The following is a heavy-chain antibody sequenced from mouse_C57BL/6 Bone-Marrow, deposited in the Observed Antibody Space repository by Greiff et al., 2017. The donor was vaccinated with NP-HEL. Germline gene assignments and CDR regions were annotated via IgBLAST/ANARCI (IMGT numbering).Heavy chain of an antibody. D-gene: IGHD1-1*01. J-gene: IGHJ2*01. V-gene: IGHV1-82*01. CDR3: AVYYYGSSLFDY. Sequence: VQLQQSGPELVKPGASVKISCKASGYAFSSSWMNWVKQRPGKGLEWIGRIYPGDGDTNYNGKFKGKATLTADKSSSTAYMQLSSLTSEDSAVYFCAVYYYGSSLFDYWGQGTTLTVSS. CDR2: IYPGDGDT. CDR1: GYAFSSSW.